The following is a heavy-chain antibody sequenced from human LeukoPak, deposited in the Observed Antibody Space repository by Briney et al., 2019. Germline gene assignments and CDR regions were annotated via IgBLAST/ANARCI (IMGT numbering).Heavy chain of an antibody. CDR3: ARPRASGYDRFDD. D-gene: IGHD1-14*01. CDR2: INPNSGGT. Sequence: GASVKVSCKASGYTFTGYYMHWVRQAPGQGLEWMGWINPNSGGTNYAQKFQGRVTMTRDTSISTAYMELSRLRSDDTAVYYCARPRASGYDRFDDWGQGTLATVSS. J-gene: IGHJ4*02. V-gene: IGHV1-2*02. CDR1: GYTFTGYY.